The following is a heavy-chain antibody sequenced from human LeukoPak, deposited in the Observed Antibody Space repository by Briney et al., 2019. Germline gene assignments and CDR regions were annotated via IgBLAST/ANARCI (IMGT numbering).Heavy chain of an antibody. D-gene: IGHD1-26*01. Sequence: SVKVSCKASVGTFSSYAISWVRQAPGQGLEWMGGIIPIFGTANYAQKFQGRVTITADESTSTAYMALSRLRSEETAVYYCARGWWELPKGLDYWGQGTLVTVSS. V-gene: IGHV1-69*13. CDR3: ARGWWELPKGLDY. CDR2: IIPIFGTA. CDR1: VGTFSSYA. J-gene: IGHJ4*02.